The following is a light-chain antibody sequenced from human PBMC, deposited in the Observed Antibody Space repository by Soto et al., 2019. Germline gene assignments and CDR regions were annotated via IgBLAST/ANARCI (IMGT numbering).Light chain of an antibody. CDR2: DAS. CDR3: QQRSNWPLT. CDR1: QNISTY. Sequence: EIVLTQSPATVSLSPGESATLSCRASQNISTYLAWYQQRPGQAPRLLIYDASNRATGVPTRISGRGSGADFTLTISNVEPEDFAVYYCQQRSNWPLTFGGGTKVDIK. J-gene: IGKJ4*01. V-gene: IGKV3-11*01.